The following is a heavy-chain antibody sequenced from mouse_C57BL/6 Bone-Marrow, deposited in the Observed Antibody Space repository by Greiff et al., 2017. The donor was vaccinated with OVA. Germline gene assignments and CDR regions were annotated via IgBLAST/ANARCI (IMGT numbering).Heavy chain of an antibody. D-gene: IGHD1-1*01. CDR3: TTWGYYGY. CDR2: IDPENGDT. J-gene: IGHJ2*01. Sequence: EVQLQQSGAELVRPGASVKVVGRAGGGESKDDALHFLKQRPEQGLDWIGWIDPENGDTEYASKFQGKATITADTSSNTAYLQLSSLTSEDTAVYYCTTWGYYGYWGQGTTLTVSS. V-gene: IGHV14-4*01. CDR1: GGESKDDA.